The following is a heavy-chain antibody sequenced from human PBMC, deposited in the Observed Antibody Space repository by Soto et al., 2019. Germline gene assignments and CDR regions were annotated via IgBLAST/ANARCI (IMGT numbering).Heavy chain of an antibody. D-gene: IGHD4-17*01. J-gene: IGHJ3*02. Sequence: QPGGSLRLSCAASGFTFSSYGMHWVRQAPGKGLEWVAVIWYDGGNKYYADSVKGRFTISRDNSKNTLYLQMNSLRAEDTAVYYCARTDYGDYDDAFDIWGQGTMVTVSS. CDR3: ARTDYGDYDDAFDI. CDR1: GFTFSSYG. V-gene: IGHV3-33*01. CDR2: IWYDGGNK.